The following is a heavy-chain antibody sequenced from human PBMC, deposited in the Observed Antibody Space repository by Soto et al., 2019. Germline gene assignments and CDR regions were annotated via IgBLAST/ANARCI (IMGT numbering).Heavy chain of an antibody. Sequence: QVQLQESGPGLVKPSQTLSLTCTVSGGSISSGGYYWSWIRQHPGKGLEWIGYIYYSGSTYYNLALKSRVTISVDTSKDQCALKLCSVTAADTAVYYCASYGSGGSCYLDYWGQGTLVTVSS. J-gene: IGHJ4*02. CDR1: GGSISSGGYY. CDR2: IYYSGST. CDR3: ASYGSGGSCYLDY. D-gene: IGHD2-15*01. V-gene: IGHV4-31*03.